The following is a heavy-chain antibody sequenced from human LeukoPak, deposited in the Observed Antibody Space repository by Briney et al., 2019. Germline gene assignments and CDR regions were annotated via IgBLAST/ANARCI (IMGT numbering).Heavy chain of an antibody. V-gene: IGHV3-48*01. Sequence: PGGSLRLSCAASGFTFSSYSMNWVRQAPGKGLEWISYFSTSSGTISYADSVKGRFTISRDNAKNSLYLQMNSLRAEDTAVYYCARDSMYAFDIWGQGTGVTVSS. J-gene: IGHJ3*02. D-gene: IGHD2-2*01. CDR1: GFTFSSYS. CDR2: FSTSSGTI. CDR3: ARDSMYAFDI.